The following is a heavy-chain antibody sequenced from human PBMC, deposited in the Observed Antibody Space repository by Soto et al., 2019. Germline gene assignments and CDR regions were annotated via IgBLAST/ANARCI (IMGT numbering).Heavy chain of an antibody. CDR3: ARGRSITIFGVVIRTTFDY. CDR2: IYYSGST. Sequence: QVQLQESGPGLVKPSQTLSLTCTVSGGSISSGGYYWSWIRQHPGKGLEWIGYIYYSGSTYYNPSLKSRVTISVDTSKNQFSLKLSSVTAADTAVYYCARGRSITIFGVVIRTTFDYWGQGTLVTVSS. V-gene: IGHV4-31*03. CDR1: GGSISSGGYY. J-gene: IGHJ4*02. D-gene: IGHD3-3*01.